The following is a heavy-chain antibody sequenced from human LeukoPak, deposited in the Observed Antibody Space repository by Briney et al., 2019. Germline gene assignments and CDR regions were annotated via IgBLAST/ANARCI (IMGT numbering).Heavy chain of an antibody. CDR1: GYTFTSYY. CDR3: ARGVWLQSPLDY. V-gene: IGHV1-2*02. Sequence: ASVKVSCKASGYTFTSYYMHWVRQAPGQGLEWMGWINPNSGGTNYAQKFQRRVTMTRDTSISTAYMELSRLRSDDTAVYYCARGVWLQSPLDYWGQGTLVTVSS. CDR2: INPNSGGT. D-gene: IGHD5-24*01. J-gene: IGHJ4*02.